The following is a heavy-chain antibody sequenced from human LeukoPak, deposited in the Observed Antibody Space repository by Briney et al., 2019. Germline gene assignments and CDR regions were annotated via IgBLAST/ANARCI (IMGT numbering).Heavy chain of an antibody. J-gene: IGHJ4*02. Sequence: RSLLLSCAASGFTFSSYAMHWVRQAPGKGVEWVAVISYDGSNKYYADSVKGRFTISRDNSKNTLYLQMNSLRAEDTAVYYCARVTAVAETYWGQGTLVTVSS. V-gene: IGHV3-30*04. CDR1: GFTFSSYA. D-gene: IGHD6-19*01. CDR2: ISYDGSNK. CDR3: ARVTAVAETY.